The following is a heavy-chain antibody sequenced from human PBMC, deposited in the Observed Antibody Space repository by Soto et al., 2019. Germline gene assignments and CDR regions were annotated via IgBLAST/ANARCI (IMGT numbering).Heavy chain of an antibody. V-gene: IGHV3-21*01. CDR1: GFTFSNYS. D-gene: IGHD2-15*01. CDR2: ISSESTNI. Sequence: EVQLVESGGGLVKPGGSLRLSCAASGFTFSNYSMTWVRQAPGKGLEWVSAISSESTNISYAESVKGRFTISRDNAHSSVFLLMRSLRAEDTAVYYCAKVWDHWLLEIDYWGQGSLVTVAS. J-gene: IGHJ4*02. CDR3: AKVWDHWLLEIDY.